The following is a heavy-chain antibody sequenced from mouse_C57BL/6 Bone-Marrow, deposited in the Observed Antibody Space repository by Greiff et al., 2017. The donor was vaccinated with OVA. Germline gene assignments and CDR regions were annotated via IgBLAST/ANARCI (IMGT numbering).Heavy chain of an antibody. CDR3: ARDSRLGPYYAMDY. CDR1: GFTFSDYY. CDR2: INYDGSST. Sequence: EVQLVESEGGLVQPGSSMKLSCTASGFTFSDYYMAWVRQVPEKGLEWVANINYDGSSTYYLDSLKSRFIISRDNAKNILYLQMSSLKSEDTATYYCARDSRLGPYYAMDYWGQGTSVTVSS. V-gene: IGHV5-16*01. J-gene: IGHJ4*01.